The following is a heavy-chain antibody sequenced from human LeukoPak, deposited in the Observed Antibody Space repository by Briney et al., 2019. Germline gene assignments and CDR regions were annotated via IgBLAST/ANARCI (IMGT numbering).Heavy chain of an antibody. CDR1: GFTFRNYW. CDR3: AKLGGHPLHNYYVGV. V-gene: IGHV3-7*03. CDR2: IKQDGSEN. Sequence: GGSLRLSCAASGFTFRNYWMSWVRQAPGKGLEWVANIKQDGSENHYVDSVKGRFSISRDNAKNSLYLQMDSLRAEDTAVYYCAKLGGHPLHNYYVGVWGKGTTVAVSS. J-gene: IGHJ6*03. D-gene: IGHD3-16*01.